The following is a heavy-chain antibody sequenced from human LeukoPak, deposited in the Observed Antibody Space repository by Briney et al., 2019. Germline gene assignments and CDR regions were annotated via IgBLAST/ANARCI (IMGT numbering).Heavy chain of an antibody. J-gene: IGHJ4*02. D-gene: IGHD2-2*01. CDR2: IIPIFGTA. CDR3: ARLGYCSSTSCPYYFDY. Sequence: SVKVSCKASGGTFSSYAISWVRQAPGQGLEWMGGIIPIFGTANYAQKFQGRVTITADKSTSTACMELSSLRSEDTAVYYCARLGYCSSTSCPYYFDYWGQGTLVTVSS. CDR1: GGTFSSYA. V-gene: IGHV1-69*06.